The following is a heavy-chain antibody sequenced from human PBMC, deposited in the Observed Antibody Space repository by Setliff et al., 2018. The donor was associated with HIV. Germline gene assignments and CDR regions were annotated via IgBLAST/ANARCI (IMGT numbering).Heavy chain of an antibody. D-gene: IGHD5-12*01. J-gene: IGHJ4*02. CDR3: ARGRSRDGYNEN. Sequence: GGSLRLSCVVSGFIFSDHYMDWVRQAPGKGLEWVARIRNKVNSYSIEYVASVKGRFTTSRDESENSLYLQMNSLKTEDTAVYFCARGRSRDGYNENWGQGTLVTVSS. V-gene: IGHV3-72*01. CDR1: GFIFSDHY. CDR2: IRNKVNSYSI.